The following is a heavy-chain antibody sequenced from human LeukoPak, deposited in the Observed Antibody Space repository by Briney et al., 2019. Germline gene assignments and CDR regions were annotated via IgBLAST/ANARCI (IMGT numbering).Heavy chain of an antibody. V-gene: IGHV5-51*01. CDR1: GSIFTSYW. CDR2: IYPGDSDT. D-gene: IGHD3-10*01. J-gene: IGHJ4*02. Sequence: GASLQISGKGSGSIFTSYWIGGVRQLPGKGLEWMGIIYPGDSDTRYSPSFQGQVTISADKSISTAYLQWSSLKASDTAMYYCARVYYGSGSYPSGNYWGQGTLVTVSS. CDR3: ARVYYGSGSYPSGNY.